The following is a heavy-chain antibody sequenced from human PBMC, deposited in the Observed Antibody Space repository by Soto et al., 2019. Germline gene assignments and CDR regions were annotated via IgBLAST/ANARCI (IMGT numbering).Heavy chain of an antibody. CDR2: LIHGGST. CDR1: NSSLGAFH. D-gene: IGHD3-10*02. J-gene: IGHJ3*01. V-gene: IGHV4-34*02. Sequence: QVHLEQWGAGLLKPLGTLSLTCAIYNSSLGAFHWTWIRQPPGKGLEWIGELIHGGSTNYNPSLKSRVTFSLDTSRSQFSLHLMSVTAADSAVYYCARSPLSYDYVRQTWREVGDSFDVWGRGTSVTVSS. CDR3: ARSPLSYDYVRQTWREVGDSFDV.